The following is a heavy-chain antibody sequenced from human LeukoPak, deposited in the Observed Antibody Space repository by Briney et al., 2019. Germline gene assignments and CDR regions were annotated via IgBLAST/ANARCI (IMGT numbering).Heavy chain of an antibody. Sequence: GSLRLSCAASGFTFSSYEMNWVRQAPGEGLEWVSYISSSGSTIYYADSVKGRFTISRDNAKNSLYLQMNSLRSEDTAVYYCARGGGRYSCSGGSCYSTATPNYYYYYMDVWGKGTTVTISS. CDR3: ARGGGRYSCSGGSCYSTATPNYYYYYMDV. V-gene: IGHV3-48*03. J-gene: IGHJ6*03. CDR2: ISSSGSTI. D-gene: IGHD2-15*01. CDR1: GFTFSSYE.